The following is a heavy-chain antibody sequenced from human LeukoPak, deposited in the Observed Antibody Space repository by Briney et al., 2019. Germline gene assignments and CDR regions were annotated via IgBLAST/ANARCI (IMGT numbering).Heavy chain of an antibody. V-gene: IGHV4-4*07. Sequence: SETLSLTCTVSGGSISSYYWSWIRQPAGKGLEWIGRIYTSGSTNYNPFLESRVTISVDTSKNQFSLKLSSVTAADTAVYYCARGVYIAAAQYGYWGQGTLVTVSS. D-gene: IGHD6-13*01. J-gene: IGHJ4*02. CDR2: IYTSGST. CDR1: GGSISSYY. CDR3: ARGVYIAAAQYGY.